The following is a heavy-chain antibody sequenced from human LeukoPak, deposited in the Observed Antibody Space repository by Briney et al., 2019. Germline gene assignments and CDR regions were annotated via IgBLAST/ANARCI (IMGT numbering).Heavy chain of an antibody. Sequence: GGSLRLSCAASGFTFSRYWMSWVRQAPGKGLEWVATIKQDGSDEYYVDSVEGRFTISRDNAKNSLYLQIDGLRAEDTAVYHCARKLYYYDTSPAGWFDPWGQGTLVTVSS. CDR3: ARKLYYYDTSPAGWFDP. V-gene: IGHV3-7*03. D-gene: IGHD3-22*01. CDR2: IKQDGSDE. CDR1: GFTFSRYW. J-gene: IGHJ5*02.